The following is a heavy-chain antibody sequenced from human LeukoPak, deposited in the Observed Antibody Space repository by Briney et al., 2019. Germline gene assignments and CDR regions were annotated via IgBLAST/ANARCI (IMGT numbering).Heavy chain of an antibody. J-gene: IGHJ5*02. CDR1: GFTFSSYG. CDR3: AKDRDFGVVINNWFDP. V-gene: IGHV3-30*18. Sequence: GGSLRLSCAASGFTFSSYGMHWVRQALGKGLEWVAVISYDGSNKYYADSVKGRFTISRDNSKNTLYLQMNSLRAEDTAVYYCAKDRDFGVVINNWFDPWGQGTLVTVSS. D-gene: IGHD3-3*01. CDR2: ISYDGSNK.